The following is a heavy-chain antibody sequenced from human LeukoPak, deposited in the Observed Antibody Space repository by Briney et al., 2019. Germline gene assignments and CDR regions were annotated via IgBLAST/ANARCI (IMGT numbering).Heavy chain of an antibody. Sequence: GSLRLSCAASGFTFSSYSVNWVRQAPGKGLEWVSSISSSSSYIYYVDSVKGRFTISRDNAKNSLYLQMNSLRAEDTAVYYCARDGHIVVVPAASPEFDYWGQGTLVTVSS. CDR2: ISSSSSYI. D-gene: IGHD2-2*01. CDR3: ARDGHIVVVPAASPEFDY. V-gene: IGHV3-21*01. J-gene: IGHJ4*02. CDR1: GFTFSSYS.